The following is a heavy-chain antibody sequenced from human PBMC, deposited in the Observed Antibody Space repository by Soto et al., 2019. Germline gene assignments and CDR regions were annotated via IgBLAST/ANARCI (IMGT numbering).Heavy chain of an antibody. CDR3: RNTLLCSSTSCYQNYYYYMDV. D-gene: IGHD2-2*01. J-gene: IGHJ6*03. CDR2: IYYSGST. CDR1: GGSISSSSYY. Sequence: SETLSLTCTVSGGSISSSSYYWGWIRQPPGKGLEWIGSIYYSGSTYYNPSLKSRVTISVDTSKNQFSLKLSSVTAADTAVYYCRNTLLCSSTSCYQNYYYYMDVWGKGTTVTVSS. V-gene: IGHV4-39*01.